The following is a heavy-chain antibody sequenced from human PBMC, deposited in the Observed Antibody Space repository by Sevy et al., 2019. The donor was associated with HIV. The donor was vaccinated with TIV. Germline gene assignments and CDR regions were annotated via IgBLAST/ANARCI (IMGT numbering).Heavy chain of an antibody. D-gene: IGHD3-3*01. CDR2: ISXXXXYI. CDR1: XXXXXXXX. J-gene: IGHJ3*02. CDR3: ATSXFFGVXIMXNXXXX. V-gene: IGHV3-21*01. Sequence: GGSLRLSCAASXXXXXXXXMXWXXXXPGKXXEWXSSISXXXXYIYYADSVKGRFTISRDNAKNSLYLQMNSLRAEDXAVYYCATSXFFGVXIMXNXXXXWGQGTMVTVSS.